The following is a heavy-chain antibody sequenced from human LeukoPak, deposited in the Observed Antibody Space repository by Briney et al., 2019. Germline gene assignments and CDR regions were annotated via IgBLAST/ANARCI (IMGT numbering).Heavy chain of an antibody. CDR3: ARDANWGEAFDI. J-gene: IGHJ3*02. CDR2: IYTSGST. D-gene: IGHD7-27*01. CDR1: GGSISSGSHY. V-gene: IGHV4-61*02. Sequence: PSETLSLTCTVSGGSISSGSHYWSWIRQPAGKGLEWIGRIYTSGSTNYNPSLKSRVTISIDTSKNQFSLKLSSVTAADTAVYYCARDANWGEAFDIWGQGTMVTVSS.